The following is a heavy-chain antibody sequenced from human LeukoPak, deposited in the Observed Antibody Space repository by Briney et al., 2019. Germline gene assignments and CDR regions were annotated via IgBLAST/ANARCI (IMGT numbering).Heavy chain of an antibody. CDR1: GYTFTSYG. Sequence: ASVTASCKASGYTFTSYGISWVRQAPGQGLEWMGWISAYNGNTNYAQKLQGRVTMTTDTSTSTAYMELRSLRSDDTAVYYCTRYYYYYGMDVWGQGTTVTVSS. V-gene: IGHV1-18*01. CDR2: ISAYNGNT. CDR3: TRYYYYYGMDV. J-gene: IGHJ6*02.